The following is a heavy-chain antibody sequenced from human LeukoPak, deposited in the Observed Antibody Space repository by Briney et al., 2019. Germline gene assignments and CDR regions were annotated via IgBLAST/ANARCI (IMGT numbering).Heavy chain of an antibody. CDR3: ARVPLSEYCGGDCYYFDY. CDR2: IYTSGST. V-gene: IGHV4-61*02. J-gene: IGHJ4*02. CDR1: GGSISSGSYY. Sequence: PSQTLSLTCTVSGGSISSGSYYWSWIRQPAGKGLEWIGRIYTSGSTNYNPSLKSRVTISVDTSKNQFSLKLSSVTAADTAVYYCARVPLSEYCGGDCYYFDYWGQGTLVTVSS. D-gene: IGHD2-21*02.